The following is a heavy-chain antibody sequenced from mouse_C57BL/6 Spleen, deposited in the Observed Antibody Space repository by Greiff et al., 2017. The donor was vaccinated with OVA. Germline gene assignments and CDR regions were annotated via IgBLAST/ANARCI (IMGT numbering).Heavy chain of an antibody. CDR1: GYTFTSYT. J-gene: IGHJ4*01. V-gene: IGHV1-4*01. D-gene: IGHD1-1*01. CDR3: AREGFTTVVDYYAMDY. CDR2: INPSSGYT. Sequence: VKLVESGAELARPGASVKMSCKASGYTFTSYTMHWVKQRPGQGLEWIGYINPSSGYTKYNQKFKDKATLTADKSSSTAYMQLSSLTSEDSAVYYCAREGFTTVVDYYAMDYWGQGTSVTVSS.